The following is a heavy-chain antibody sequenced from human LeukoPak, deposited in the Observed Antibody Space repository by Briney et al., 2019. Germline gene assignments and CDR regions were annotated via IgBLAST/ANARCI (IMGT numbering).Heavy chain of an antibody. CDR3: ARNIDGPYYYDSSRGAFDI. J-gene: IGHJ3*02. Sequence: AASVKVSCKASGYTFTSYYMHWVRQAPGQGLEWMGIINPSGGSTSYAQKFQGRVTMTRDMSTSTVYMELSSLRSEDTAVYYCARNIDGPYYYDSSRGAFDIWGQGTMVTVSS. CDR1: GYTFTSYY. V-gene: IGHV1-46*01. D-gene: IGHD3-22*01. CDR2: INPSGGST.